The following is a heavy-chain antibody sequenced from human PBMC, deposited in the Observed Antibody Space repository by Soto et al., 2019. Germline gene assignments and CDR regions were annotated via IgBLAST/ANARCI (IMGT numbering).Heavy chain of an antibody. CDR2: ISVSGGSA. V-gene: IGHV3-23*01. CDR3: AKRNVEVLGDYGFL. D-gene: IGHD4-17*01. CDR1: GFTFSKYA. Sequence: EVQLLESGGNLVQPGGSLRLSCVVSGFTFSKYAMSWVRQAPGQGLEWISSISVSGGSAYYADSVKGRFTISRDNSRNTLYLQMNSLGADDSAVYYCAKRNVEVLGDYGFLWGQGTLVTVSS. J-gene: IGHJ4*02.